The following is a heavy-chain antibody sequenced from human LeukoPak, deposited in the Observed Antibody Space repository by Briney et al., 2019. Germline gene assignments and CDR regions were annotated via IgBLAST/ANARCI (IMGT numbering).Heavy chain of an antibody. V-gene: IGHV4-59*01. CDR1: GGSIRSYY. D-gene: IGHD3-3*01. CDR2: IYYSGST. J-gene: IGHJ5*01. CDR3: ARALRISTYGVFDF. Sequence: SETLSLTCTVSGGSIRSYYWSWIRQPPGKGLEWIAYIYYSGSTNYNPSLKSRVTISVDTSKNQFSLKLSSVTAADTAVYYCARALRISTYGVFDFWGQGTLVTVSS.